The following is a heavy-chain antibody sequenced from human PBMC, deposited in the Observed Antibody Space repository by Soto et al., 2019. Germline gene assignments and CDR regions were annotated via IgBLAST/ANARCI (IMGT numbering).Heavy chain of an antibody. CDR3: ARELMMDIVVVPAALGPYYYGMDV. D-gene: IGHD2-2*03. CDR1: GYTFTGYY. CDR2: INPNSGGT. V-gene: IGHV1-2*04. Sequence: ASVKVSCKASGYTFTGYYMHWVRQAPGQGLEWMGWINPNSGGTNYAQKFQGWVTMTRDTSISTAYMELSRLRSDDTAVYYCARELMMDIVVVPAALGPYYYGMDVWGQGTTVTVSS. J-gene: IGHJ6*02.